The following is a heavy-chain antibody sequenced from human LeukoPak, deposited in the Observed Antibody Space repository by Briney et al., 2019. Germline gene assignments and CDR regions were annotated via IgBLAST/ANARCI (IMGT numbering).Heavy chain of an antibody. D-gene: IGHD1-26*01. J-gene: IGHJ4*02. CDR2: IYYSGST. CDR3: ASPEGGGSYWDY. Sequence: SETLSLTCTVSGGSISSSSYYWGWIRQPPGKGLEWIGSIYYSGSTYYNPSLKSRVTISVDTSKNQFSLKLSSVTAADTAVYYCASPEGGGSYWDYWGQGTLVTVSS. V-gene: IGHV4-39*01. CDR1: GGSISSSSYY.